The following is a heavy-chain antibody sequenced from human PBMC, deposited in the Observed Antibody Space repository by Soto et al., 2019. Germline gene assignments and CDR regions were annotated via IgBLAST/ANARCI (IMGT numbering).Heavy chain of an antibody. CDR1: GGSISSYY. Sequence: QVQLQESGPGLVKPSETLSLTCTVSGGSISSYYWSWIRQPPGKGLEWIGYIYYSGSTNYNPSLKSRVTISVDTSKDPFSLKLSSGTAADTAVYYCAREGMDYDILTGTGYFDLWGRGTLVTVSS. V-gene: IGHV4-59*01. CDR2: IYYSGST. J-gene: IGHJ2*01. CDR3: AREGMDYDILTGTGYFDL. D-gene: IGHD3-9*01.